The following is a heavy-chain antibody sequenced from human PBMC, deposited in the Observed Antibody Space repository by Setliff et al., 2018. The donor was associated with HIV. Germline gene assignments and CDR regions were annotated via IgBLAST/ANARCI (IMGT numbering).Heavy chain of an antibody. Sequence: PGESLKISCKGSGYSFTSYWISWVRQMPGKGLEWMGKIDPSDSYTNYSPSFQGHVTISADKSISTAYLQWSSLKASDTAMYYCVRGRYDSSGYYYQADYWGQGTLVTVSS. V-gene: IGHV5-10-1*01. J-gene: IGHJ4*02. CDR3: VRGRYDSSGYYYQADY. D-gene: IGHD3-22*01. CDR2: IDPSDSYT. CDR1: GYSFTSYW.